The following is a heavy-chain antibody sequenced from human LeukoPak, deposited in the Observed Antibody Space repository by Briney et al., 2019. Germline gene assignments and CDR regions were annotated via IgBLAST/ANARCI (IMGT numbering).Heavy chain of an antibody. CDR2: IIPIFGTA. CDR1: GGTFISYA. D-gene: IGHD2-15*01. J-gene: IGHJ5*02. CDR3: ARSFGCSGGSCYSNWFDP. V-gene: IGHV1-69*06. Sequence: SVTVSFKASGGTFISYAISWVRQAPGQGLEWMGGIIPIFGTANYAQKFQGRVTITADKSTSTAYMELSSLRSEDTAVYYCARSFGCSGGSCYSNWFDPWGQGTLVTVSS.